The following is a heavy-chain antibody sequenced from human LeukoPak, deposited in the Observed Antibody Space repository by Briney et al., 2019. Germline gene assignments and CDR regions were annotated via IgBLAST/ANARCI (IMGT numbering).Heavy chain of an antibody. V-gene: IGHV4-4*07. CDR2: IYTSEST. Sequence: SETLSLTCSVSGGSISSCYWSWIRQPAGRGLEWIGRIYTSESTNYNPSLKTRVTLSVDTSKNQFSLKLSSVTAADTAVYYCARDASGYDYNRFDPWGQGTLVTVSS. CDR3: ARDASGYDYNRFDP. D-gene: IGHD5-12*01. CDR1: GGSISSCY. J-gene: IGHJ5*02.